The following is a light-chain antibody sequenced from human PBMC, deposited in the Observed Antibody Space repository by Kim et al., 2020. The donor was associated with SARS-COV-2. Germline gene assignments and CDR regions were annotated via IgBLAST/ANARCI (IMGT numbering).Light chain of an antibody. Sequence: LSPGERATVSCRASQSVSSYLTWYQQKPGQAPRRLIYDASNRATGIPARFSGSGSGTDFTLTISRLEPEDFAVYYCQQRSNWPRYTFGQGTKLEI. V-gene: IGKV3-11*01. J-gene: IGKJ2*01. CDR1: QSVSSY. CDR3: QQRSNWPRYT. CDR2: DAS.